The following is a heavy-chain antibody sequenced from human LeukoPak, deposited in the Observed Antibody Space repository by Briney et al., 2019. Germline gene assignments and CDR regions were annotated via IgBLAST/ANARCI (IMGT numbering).Heavy chain of an antibody. CDR2: IYPGDSDT. V-gene: IGHV5-51*01. CDR3: ARAVSGSSSSWDY. CDR1: GYSFTSYW. J-gene: IGHJ4*02. D-gene: IGHD6-13*01. Sequence: GESLQISFRGSGYSFTSYWIGWVRQMPGKGLEWMGIIYPGDSDTRYSPSFQGQVTISADKSISTAYLQWSSLKASDTAMYYCARAVSGSSSSWDYWGQGPLVIVTA.